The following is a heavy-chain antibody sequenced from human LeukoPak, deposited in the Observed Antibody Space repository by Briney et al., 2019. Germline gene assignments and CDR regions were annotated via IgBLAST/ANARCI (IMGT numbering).Heavy chain of an antibody. CDR3: ARDSGSYSYFDY. J-gene: IGHJ4*02. D-gene: IGHD1-26*01. Sequence: GGSLRLSCAASGFTFSSYSMNWVRQAPGKGLEWVSSISSSSSYIYYAVSVKGRFTISRDNAKNSLYLQMNSLRAEDTAAYYCARDSGSYSYFDYWGQGTLVTVSS. CDR1: GFTFSSYS. CDR2: ISSSSSYI. V-gene: IGHV3-21*01.